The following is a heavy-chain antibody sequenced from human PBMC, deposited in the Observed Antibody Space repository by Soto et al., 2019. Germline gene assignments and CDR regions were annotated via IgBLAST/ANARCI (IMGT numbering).Heavy chain of an antibody. V-gene: IGHV4-4*02. D-gene: IGHD6-13*01. J-gene: IGHJ6*02. Sequence: TSETLSLTCAVSGGSISSSNWWSWVRQPPGQGLEWIGGIYHSGSTNYNPSLKSRVTISVDKSKNQFSLKLSSVTAADTAVYYCASRNNSSSWYFNYYYGMDVWGQGTTVTVSS. CDR3: ASRNNSSSWYFNYYYGMDV. CDR2: IYHSGST. CDR1: GGSISSSNW.